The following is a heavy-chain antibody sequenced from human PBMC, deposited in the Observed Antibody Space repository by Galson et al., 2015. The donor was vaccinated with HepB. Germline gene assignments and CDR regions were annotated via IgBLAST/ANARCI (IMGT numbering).Heavy chain of an antibody. Sequence: SETLSLTCTVSGGSISSSSYYWGWIRQPPGKGLEWIGSIFYSGSIYYNPPLKSRVTTSVDTSKTQFSLKLSSVTSADTAVYYCARLGPNYDILTGYRYYFDSWGQGWLVTVSS. V-gene: IGHV4-39*01. CDR1: GGSISSSSYY. J-gene: IGHJ4*02. D-gene: IGHD3-9*01. CDR2: IFYSGSI. CDR3: ARLGPNYDILTGYRYYFDS.